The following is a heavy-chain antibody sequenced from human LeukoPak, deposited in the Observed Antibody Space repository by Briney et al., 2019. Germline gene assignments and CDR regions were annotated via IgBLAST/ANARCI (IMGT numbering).Heavy chain of an antibody. CDR1: GFNFRCYG. CDR3: ARERGAGQYNWFDR. J-gene: IGHJ5*02. V-gene: IGHV3-33*01. Sequence: GGALRLSCAASGFNFRCYGVQWGRQARGKGVGGVGVICYDGNSKYYADAVNGRFTISRDNSKNKLYLQMNSLRAEDKAVYYYARERGAGQYNWFDRWGQGTLVTVSS. D-gene: IGHD6-19*01. CDR2: ICYDGNSK.